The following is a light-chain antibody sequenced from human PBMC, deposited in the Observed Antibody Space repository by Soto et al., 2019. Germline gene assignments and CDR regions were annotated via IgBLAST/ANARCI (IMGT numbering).Light chain of an antibody. J-gene: IGKJ3*01. CDR3: QQYGSSPLT. V-gene: IGKV3-20*01. CDR1: QSVSNNY. Sequence: EIVLTQSPGTLSLSPGERATLSCRASQSVSNNYLARYQRKPGQAPRLLIYGAYTRATGIPDNFSGSGSGTDFTLTISRLEPEDFAVYYCQQYGSSPLTFGPGTKVDIK. CDR2: GAY.